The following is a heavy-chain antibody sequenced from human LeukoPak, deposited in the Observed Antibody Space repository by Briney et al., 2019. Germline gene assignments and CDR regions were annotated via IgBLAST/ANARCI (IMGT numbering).Heavy chain of an antibody. V-gene: IGHV3-23*01. CDR2: IIGGGGST. CDR1: GFTFSSYA. J-gene: IGHJ4*02. CDR3: AKDSYSDYDFDY. D-gene: IGHD4-11*01. Sequence: GGSMRLSCAASGFTFSSYAMSWVRQAPGEGMEWVSSIIGGGGSTYYADSVKGRFTISRDNSKNTLYLQMNSLRAEDTAVYYCAKDSYSDYDFDYWGQGTLVTVSS.